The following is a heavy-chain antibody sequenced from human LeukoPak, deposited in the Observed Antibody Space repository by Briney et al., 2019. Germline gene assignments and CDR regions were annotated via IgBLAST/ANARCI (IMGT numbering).Heavy chain of an antibody. V-gene: IGHV3-30*04. CDR1: GFTFSSYA. J-gene: IGHJ4*02. CDR3: ARDSYYSGYD. D-gene: IGHD5-12*01. Sequence: PGGSLGLSCAASGFTFSSYAMHWVRQAPGKGLEWVAVISYDGSNKYYADSVKGRFTISRDNSKNTLYLQMNSLRAEDTAVYYCARDSYYSGYDWGQGTLVTVSS. CDR2: ISYDGSNK.